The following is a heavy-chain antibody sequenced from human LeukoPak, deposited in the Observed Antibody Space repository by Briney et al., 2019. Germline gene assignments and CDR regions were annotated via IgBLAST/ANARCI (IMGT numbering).Heavy chain of an antibody. D-gene: IGHD3-3*01. V-gene: IGHV3-66*01. J-gene: IGHJ4*02. CDR2: IYSGGST. CDR1: GFTVSSNY. CDR3: AKDVRPAYDFWSGYYSSPFDY. Sequence: GGSLRLSCAASGFTVSSNYMSWVRQAPGKGLEWVSVIYSGGSTYYADSVKGRFTISRDNSKNTLYLQMNSLRAEDTAVYYCAKDVRPAYDFWSGYYSSPFDYWGQGTLVTVSS.